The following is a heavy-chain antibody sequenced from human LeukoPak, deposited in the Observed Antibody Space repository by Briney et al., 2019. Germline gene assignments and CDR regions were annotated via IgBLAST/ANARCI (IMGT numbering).Heavy chain of an antibody. CDR3: ARHPDCTRTSCYVDYYGMDV. V-gene: IGHV5-51*01. CDR1: GYRFTSYW. CDR2: INPGGSDN. Sequence: GEALKISCKGSGYRFTSYWIGWVRQMPGKGLEWMGIINPGGSDNRYSPSFQGQVTISADKSIRTAYLQWSSLTASDTAMYYCARHPDCTRTSCYVDYYGMDVWGQGTTVTVSS. D-gene: IGHD2-2*01. J-gene: IGHJ6*02.